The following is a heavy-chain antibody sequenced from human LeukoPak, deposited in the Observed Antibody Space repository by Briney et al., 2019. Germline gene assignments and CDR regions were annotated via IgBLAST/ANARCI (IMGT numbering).Heavy chain of an antibody. CDR3: ARAMVRGVTNFDY. J-gene: IGHJ4*02. CDR2: IYYSGST. Sequence: PSETLSLTCTVSGGSISSSSYYWGWIRQPPGKGLEWIGSIYYSGSTYYNPSLKSRVTISVDTSKNQFSLKLSSVTAADTAVYYCARAMVRGVTNFDYWGQGTLVTVSS. CDR1: GGSISSSSYY. V-gene: IGHV4-39*07. D-gene: IGHD3-10*01.